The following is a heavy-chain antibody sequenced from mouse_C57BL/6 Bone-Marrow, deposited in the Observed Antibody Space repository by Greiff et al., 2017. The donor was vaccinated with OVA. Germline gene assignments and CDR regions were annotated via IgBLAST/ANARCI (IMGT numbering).Heavy chain of an antibody. CDR3: ARDGTVVAKNYAMDY. D-gene: IGHD1-1*01. CDR2: ISYDGSN. CDR1: GYSITSGYY. J-gene: IGHJ4*01. Sequence: EVQLQQSGPGLVKPSQSLSLTCSVTGYSITSGYYWNWIRQFPGNKLEWMGYISYDGSNNYNPSLKNRISITRDTSKNQFFLKLNSVTTEDTATYYCARDGTVVAKNYAMDYWGQGTSVTVSS. V-gene: IGHV3-6*01.